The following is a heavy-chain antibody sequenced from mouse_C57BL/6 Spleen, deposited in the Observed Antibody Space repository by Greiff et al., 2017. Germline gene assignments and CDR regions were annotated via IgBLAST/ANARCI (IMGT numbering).Heavy chain of an antibody. CDR3: TRGREDYYGSSYYFDY. CDR1: GYTFTDYE. Sequence: VQRVESGAELVRPGASVTLSCKASGYTFTDYEMHWVKQTPVHGLEWIGAIDPETGGTAYTQKFKGKAILTADKSSSTAYMGLRSLTSEDSAVYYCTRGREDYYGSSYYFDYWGQGTTLTVSS. V-gene: IGHV1-15*01. J-gene: IGHJ2*01. D-gene: IGHD1-1*01. CDR2: IDPETGGT.